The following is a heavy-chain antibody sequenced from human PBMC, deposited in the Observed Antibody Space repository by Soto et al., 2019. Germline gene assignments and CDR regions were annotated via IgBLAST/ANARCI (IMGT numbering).Heavy chain of an antibody. D-gene: IGHD5-18*01. V-gene: IGHV2-26*01. Sequence: SGPTLVNPTETLTLTCTVSGVSLSNARMGMSWIRRPPGKALEWLAHIFSNDEKSYSTSLKSRLTISKDTSKSQVVLTMTDMDPVDTATYYCTRIVEGYSISYGHYNWFDPWGQGILVTVAS. CDR3: TRIVEGYSISYGHYNWFDP. CDR2: IFSNDEK. CDR1: GVSLSNARMG. J-gene: IGHJ5*02.